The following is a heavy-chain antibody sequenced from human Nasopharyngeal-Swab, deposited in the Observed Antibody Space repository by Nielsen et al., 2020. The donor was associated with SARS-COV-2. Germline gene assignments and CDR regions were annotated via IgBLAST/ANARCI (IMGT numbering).Heavy chain of an antibody. J-gene: IGHJ5*02. CDR1: GGSISSYY. CDR3: ARLAKNCFDP. Sequence: SETLSLTCTVSGGSISSYYWSWIRQPPGKGLEWIGYIYYSGSTNYNPSLKSRVTISVDTSKNQFSLKLSSVTAADTAVYYCARLAKNCFDPWGQGTLVTVSS. CDR2: IYYSGST. V-gene: IGHV4-59*01.